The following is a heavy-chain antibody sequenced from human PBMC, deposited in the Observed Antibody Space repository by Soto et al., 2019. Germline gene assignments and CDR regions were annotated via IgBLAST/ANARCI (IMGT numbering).Heavy chain of an antibody. CDR1: GGSISSGGYS. CDR3: ARDYYDSSGSYGMDV. CDR2: IYHSGST. V-gene: IGHV4-30-2*01. D-gene: IGHD3-22*01. J-gene: IGHJ6*02. Sequence: SETLSLTCAVSGGSISSGGYSWSWIRQPPGKGLEWIGYIYHSGSTYYNPSLKSRVTISVDRSKNQFSLKLSSVTAADTAVYYCARDYYDSSGSYGMDVWGQGTTVTVS.